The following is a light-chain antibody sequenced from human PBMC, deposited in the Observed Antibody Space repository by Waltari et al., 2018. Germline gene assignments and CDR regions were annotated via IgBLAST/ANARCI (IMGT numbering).Light chain of an antibody. CDR1: AGSAPANSH. V-gene: IGLV8-61*01. CDR2: STN. Sequence: QTVVTQAPSFSVSPGGPVTPTSRFIAGSAPANSHPLWYQQPPGQAPRTLIYSTNTRSSGVPDRFSGSILGNKAALTITGAQADDESDYYCMLYMGSGISVFGGGTKLTVL. J-gene: IGLJ3*02. CDR3: MLYMGSGISV.